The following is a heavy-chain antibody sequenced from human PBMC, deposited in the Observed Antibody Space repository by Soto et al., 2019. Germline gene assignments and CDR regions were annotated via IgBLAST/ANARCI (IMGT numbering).Heavy chain of an antibody. Sequence: EVQLLESGGGLVQPGGSLRLSCAASGFTFSSYAMSWVRQAPGKGLEWVSAISGSGDSTYYADSVKGRFTISRDNPKNTLYLLMNSLRAEDTALYYCAKDSRGSSPYYFDYWGQGTLVTVSS. CDR2: ISGSGDST. J-gene: IGHJ4*02. CDR3: AKDSRGSSPYYFDY. V-gene: IGHV3-23*01. D-gene: IGHD1-26*01. CDR1: GFTFSSYA.